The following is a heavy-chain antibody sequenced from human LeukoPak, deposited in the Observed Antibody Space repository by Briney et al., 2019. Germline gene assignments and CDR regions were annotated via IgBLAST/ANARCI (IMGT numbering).Heavy chain of an antibody. D-gene: IGHD3/OR15-3a*01. J-gene: IGHJ6*02. CDR2: ISGSGGST. V-gene: IGHV3-23*01. Sequence: GGSLRLSCAASGFTFSSYAMSWVRQAPGRGLEWVSAISGSGGSTYYADSVKGRFTISRDNSKNSLYLQMNSLRAADTAVYFCARVGGLGWYYHYGMDVWGQGTTVTVSS. CDR1: GFTFSSYA. CDR3: ARVGGLGWYYHYGMDV.